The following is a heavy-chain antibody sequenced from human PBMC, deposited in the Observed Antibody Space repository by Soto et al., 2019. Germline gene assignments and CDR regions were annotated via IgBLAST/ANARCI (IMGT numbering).Heavy chain of an antibody. J-gene: IGHJ2*01. CDR3: GRGYGRDRYFDL. CDR1: GFTFSDYY. Sequence: QVQLVESGGDLVKPGGSLRLSCAASGFTFSDYYMNWIRQAPGKGLEWVSYISSSSRYTNSADSVKGRFTISRDNAKNSLFLQMNSLRAEDTAVYYCGRGYGRDRYFDLGGRGTLVTVSS. D-gene: IGHD4-17*01. V-gene: IGHV3-11*05. CDR2: ISSSSRYT.